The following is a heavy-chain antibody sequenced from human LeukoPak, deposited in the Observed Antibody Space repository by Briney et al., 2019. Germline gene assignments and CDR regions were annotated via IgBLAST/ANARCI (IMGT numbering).Heavy chain of an antibody. Sequence: PSETLSLTCTVSGGSISSSLYFWGWIRQPPGKGLEWIGSIYYSGSTYYNPSLKSRVTISLDTSKNQFSLKLSSVTAADTALYFCARDFVSLEDKRVLRYFDWLSPLYYFDYWGQGTLVTVSS. J-gene: IGHJ4*02. CDR1: GGSISSSLYF. D-gene: IGHD3-9*01. V-gene: IGHV4-39*07. CDR3: ARDFVSLEDKRVLRYFDWLSPLYYFDY. CDR2: IYYSGST.